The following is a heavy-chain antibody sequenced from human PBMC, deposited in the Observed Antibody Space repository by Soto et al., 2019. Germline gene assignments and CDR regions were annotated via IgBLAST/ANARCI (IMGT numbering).Heavy chain of an antibody. CDR1: GFTFSSYS. CDR3: ARDLGRYSSSYYFDY. J-gene: IGHJ4*02. Sequence: GGSLRLSCAASGFTFSSYSMNWVRQAPGKGLEWVSYISSSSSTIYYADSVKGRFTISRDNAKNSLYLQMNSLRDEDTAVYYCARDLGRYSSSYYFDYWGQGTLVTVSS. D-gene: IGHD6-13*01. CDR2: ISSSSSTI. V-gene: IGHV3-48*02.